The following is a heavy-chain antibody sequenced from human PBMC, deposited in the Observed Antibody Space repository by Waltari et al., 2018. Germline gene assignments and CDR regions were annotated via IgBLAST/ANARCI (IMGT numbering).Heavy chain of an antibody. CDR2: IYYSGSP. CDR3: ARPMYSSSWSYWYFDL. CDR1: GGSISSSSYY. Sequence: QLQLQESGPGLVKPSETLSLTCTVSGGSISSSSYYWGWIRQPPGKGLEWIGSIYYSGSPYYNPSLTSRVTISVDTSKNQFSLKLSSVTAADTAVYYCARPMYSSSWSYWYFDLWGRGTPVTVSS. V-gene: IGHV4-39*01. J-gene: IGHJ2*01. D-gene: IGHD6-13*01.